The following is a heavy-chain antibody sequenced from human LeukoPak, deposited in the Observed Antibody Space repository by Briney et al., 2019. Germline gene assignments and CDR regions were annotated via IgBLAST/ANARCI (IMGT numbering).Heavy chain of an antibody. V-gene: IGHV3-74*01. CDR2: INSDGTR. D-gene: IGHD3-22*01. Sequence: GGSLRLSCAGSGFTFNNSWMHWVRRAPGKGLVWVSRINSDGTRSYADSLKGRFTISIDNSKNTLFLQMTSLRVEDTAVYFCASPRSGDRGGYHDPCDIWGQGTMVTVSS. CDR3: ASPRSGDRGGYHDPCDI. J-gene: IGHJ3*02. CDR1: GFTFNNSW.